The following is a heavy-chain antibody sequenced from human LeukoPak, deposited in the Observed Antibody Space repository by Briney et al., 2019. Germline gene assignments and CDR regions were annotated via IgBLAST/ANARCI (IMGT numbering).Heavy chain of an antibody. V-gene: IGHV3-53*01. D-gene: IGHD3-3*01. CDR2: IYSGGST. CDR1: GFTVSSNY. J-gene: IGHJ6*02. Sequence: GGSLRLLCAASGFTVSSNYMSWVRQAPGKGLEWVSVIYSGGSTYYADSVKGRFTISRDNSKNTLYLQMNSLRAEDTAVYYCARAKISYYDFWSGYYRDYYYYYYGMDVWGQGTTVTVSS. CDR3: ARAKISYYDFWSGYYRDYYYYYYGMDV.